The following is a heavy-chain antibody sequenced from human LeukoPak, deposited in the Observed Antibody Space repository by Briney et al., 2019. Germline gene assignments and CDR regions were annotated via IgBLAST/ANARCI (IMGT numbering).Heavy chain of an antibody. CDR3: ARASSGRFDP. CDR1: GGTFSSYA. V-gene: IGHV1-69*04. CDR2: IIPILGIA. D-gene: IGHD6-25*01. Sequence: ASVKVSCKASGGTFSSYAISWVRQAPGQGLEWMGRIIPILGIANYAQKFQGRVTITADKSTSTAYMELRSLRSDDTAVYYCARASSGRFDPWGQGTLVPVSS. J-gene: IGHJ5*02.